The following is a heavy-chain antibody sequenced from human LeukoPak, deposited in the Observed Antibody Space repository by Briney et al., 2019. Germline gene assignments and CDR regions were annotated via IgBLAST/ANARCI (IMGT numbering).Heavy chain of an antibody. CDR1: GFTFSTYS. Sequence: PGGSLRLPCAASGFTFSTYSMNWVRQAPGKGLEWVSSISSSSAYIYYADSVKGRFTISRDNAKNSLYLQMNSLRAEDTAVYYCARASGDTVDTTTMGSYWGQGTLVTVSS. CDR2: ISSSSAYI. D-gene: IGHD5-18*01. J-gene: IGHJ4*02. V-gene: IGHV3-21*01. CDR3: ARASGDTVDTTTMGSY.